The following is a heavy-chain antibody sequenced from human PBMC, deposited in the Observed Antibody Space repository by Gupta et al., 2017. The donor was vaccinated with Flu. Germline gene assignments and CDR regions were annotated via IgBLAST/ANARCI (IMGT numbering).Heavy chain of an antibody. CDR1: GDSVSSNSAA. Sequence: QVQLQPSGPGLGKPSQTLSLTCAISGDSVSSNSAAWNWIRQSPSRGLEWLGRTYYRPKWYNDYAVSVQSRITIKPDTSKNQFSLHLTSVTPEDTAVYYCARQDGHGFDLGELDHWGLGALVTVSS. J-gene: IGHJ4*02. D-gene: IGHD3-16*01. V-gene: IGHV6-1*01. CDR3: ARQDGHGFDLGELDH. CDR2: TYYRPKWYN.